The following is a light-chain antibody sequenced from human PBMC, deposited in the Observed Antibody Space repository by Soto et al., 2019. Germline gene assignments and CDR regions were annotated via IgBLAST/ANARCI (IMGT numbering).Light chain of an antibody. Sequence: DIVMTQSPDSLAVSLGERATINCKSSQSVLHSSNNKKSLAWYQQKPGQPPKLLIYWASTRESGVPDRFSGSGSGTEFTLTISSLQAVDVAVYYCQQYYSTPWGFGQGTKVEIK. CDR1: QSVLHSSNNKKS. CDR3: QQYYSTPWG. V-gene: IGKV4-1*01. J-gene: IGKJ1*01. CDR2: WAS.